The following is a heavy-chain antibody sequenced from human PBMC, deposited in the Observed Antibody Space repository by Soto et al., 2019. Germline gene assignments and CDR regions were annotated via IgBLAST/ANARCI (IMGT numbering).Heavy chain of an antibody. D-gene: IGHD3-10*01. Sequence: QVQLQESGPGLVKPSQTLSLTCTVSGGSISSGGYYWSWIRQHPGKGLEWIGYIYYSGSTYYNPSLKSRVTISVATSKNQFSLKLSSVTAADTAVYYCVTMVRGVGGRRAFDYWGQGTLVTVSS. CDR3: VTMVRGVGGRRAFDY. V-gene: IGHV4-31*03. CDR1: GGSISSGGYY. J-gene: IGHJ4*02. CDR2: IYYSGST.